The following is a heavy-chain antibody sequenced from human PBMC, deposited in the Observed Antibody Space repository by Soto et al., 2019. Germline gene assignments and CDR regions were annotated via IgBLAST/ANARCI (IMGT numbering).Heavy chain of an antibody. J-gene: IGHJ4*02. V-gene: IGHV4-34*01. CDR2: LNDSGRT. CDR1: GESFSGSF. CDR3: ATGRGTENY. D-gene: IGHD3-10*01. Sequence: QVQLQQWGAGLLKPSETLSLTCGVYGESFSGSFWSWIRQPPGKGLEWIGELNDSGRTNYNPSLKSRVTISVDTSKNQSSLNLRSVTAADTAVYYCATGRGTENYWGQGTLVAVSS.